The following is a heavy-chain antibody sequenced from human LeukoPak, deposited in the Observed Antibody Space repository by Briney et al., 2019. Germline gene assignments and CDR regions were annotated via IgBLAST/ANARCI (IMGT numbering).Heavy chain of an antibody. D-gene: IGHD2-21*01. J-gene: IGHJ6*03. V-gene: IGHV1-69*05. CDR1: GGTFSSFA. CDR2: SIPIFGTA. Sequence: SGKVSFKASGGTFSSFAISWVRQAPGQGLEWRGGSIPIFGTANYAQKFPGRVTITTAEPTSKAYLELRSLQSEGTAVYHFASVVDLSSCGYYYYMDVWGKGTTVPVSS. CDR3: ASVVDLSSCGYYYYMDV.